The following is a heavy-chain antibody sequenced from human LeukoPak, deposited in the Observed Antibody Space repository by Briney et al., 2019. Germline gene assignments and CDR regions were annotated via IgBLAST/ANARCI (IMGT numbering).Heavy chain of an antibody. CDR1: GGTFISYA. J-gene: IGHJ4*02. D-gene: IGHD3-22*01. CDR2: IIPILGIA. Sequence: ASVKVSCKASGGTFISYAISWVRQAPGQGLEWMGRIIPILGIANYAQKFQGRVTITADKSTSTAYMELSSLRSEDTAVYYCARDRYYYDSSGQQIFDYWGQGTLVTVSS. V-gene: IGHV1-69*04. CDR3: ARDRYYYDSSGQQIFDY.